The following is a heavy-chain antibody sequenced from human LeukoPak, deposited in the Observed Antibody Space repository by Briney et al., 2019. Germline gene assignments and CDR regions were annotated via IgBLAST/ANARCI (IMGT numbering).Heavy chain of an antibody. Sequence: ASVKVSCKASGYTFTSYGISWVRQAPGQGFEWMGWINPNSGGTNYAQKFQGRVTMTRDTSISTAYMELSRLRSDDTAVYYCARNSGSYVDYMDVWGKGTTVTISS. D-gene: IGHD1-26*01. CDR2: INPNSGGT. V-gene: IGHV1-2*02. CDR1: GYTFTSYG. CDR3: ARNSGSYVDYMDV. J-gene: IGHJ6*03.